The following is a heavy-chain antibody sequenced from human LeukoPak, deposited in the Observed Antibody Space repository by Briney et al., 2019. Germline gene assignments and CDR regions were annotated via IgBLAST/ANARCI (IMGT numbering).Heavy chain of an antibody. CDR3: ARVGGGNSLDAFEI. Sequence: SETLSLTCTVSGGSINNYHWSWIRQPGGKGLEWIGRIYTSGRTNYNPSLKSRVAMSDDTSKNQFSLKLNSVTAADTAVYYCARVGGGNSLDAFEIWGQGTMVTVSS. CDR2: IYTSGRT. J-gene: IGHJ3*02. V-gene: IGHV4-4*07. CDR1: GGSINNYH. D-gene: IGHD4-23*01.